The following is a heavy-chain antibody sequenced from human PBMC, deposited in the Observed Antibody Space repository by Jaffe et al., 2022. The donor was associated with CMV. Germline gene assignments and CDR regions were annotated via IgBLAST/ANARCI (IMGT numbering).Heavy chain of an antibody. Sequence: QLQLQESGPGLVKPAETLSLTCTVSGVSITNVNYYWGWVRQPPGKGLEWIGTIYYSGNTHYNSSLKSRVTISADTSKNQFSLKLSSMTAADTAMYYCARQGSAVSGTTSWFDPWGQGILVTVSS. J-gene: IGHJ5*02. CDR2: IYYSGNT. CDR1: GVSITNVNYY. V-gene: IGHV4-39*01. D-gene: IGHD6-19*01. CDR3: ARQGSAVSGTTSWFDP.